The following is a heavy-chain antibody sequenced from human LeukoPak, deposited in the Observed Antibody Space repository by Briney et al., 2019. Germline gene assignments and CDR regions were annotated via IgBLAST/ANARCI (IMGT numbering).Heavy chain of an antibody. J-gene: IGHJ4*02. Sequence: SETLSLTCTVSGVSISSSYSYWGWIRQPPGMGLEWIGSIYYTGNTYYNASLKSQVSISIDTSKNQFSLRLTSVTAADTAVYYCARQTGSGLFVLPGGQGTLVTVSS. CDR3: ARQTGSGLFVLP. D-gene: IGHD3-16*02. CDR1: GVSISSSYSY. V-gene: IGHV4-39*01. CDR2: IYYTGNT.